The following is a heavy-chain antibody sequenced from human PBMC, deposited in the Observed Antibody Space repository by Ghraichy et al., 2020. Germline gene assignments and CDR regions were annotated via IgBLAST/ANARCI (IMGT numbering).Heavy chain of an antibody. D-gene: IGHD6-13*01. CDR3: TTDFPTIAAAGTDDY. J-gene: IGHJ4*02. Sequence: GGSLRLSCAASGFTFSNAWMSWVRQAPGKGLEWVGRIKSKTDGGTTDYAAPVKGRFTISRDDSKNTLYLQMNSLKTEDTAVYYCTTDFPTIAAAGTDDYWGQGTLVTVSS. CDR2: IKSKTDGGTT. CDR1: GFTFSNAW. V-gene: IGHV3-15*01.